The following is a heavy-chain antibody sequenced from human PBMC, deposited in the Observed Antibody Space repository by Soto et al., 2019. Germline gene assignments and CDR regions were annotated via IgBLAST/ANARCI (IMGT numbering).Heavy chain of an antibody. Sequence: GASVKVSCKASGYTFTSYGISWVRQAPGQGLEWMGWISAYNGNTNYAQKLQGRVTMTTDTSTSTAYMELRSLRSDDTAVYYCARSIAVAAEEGNYYYGMDVWGQGTTVTVSS. J-gene: IGHJ6*02. D-gene: IGHD6-19*01. CDR2: ISAYNGNT. CDR3: ARSIAVAAEEGNYYYGMDV. V-gene: IGHV1-18*01. CDR1: GYTFTSYG.